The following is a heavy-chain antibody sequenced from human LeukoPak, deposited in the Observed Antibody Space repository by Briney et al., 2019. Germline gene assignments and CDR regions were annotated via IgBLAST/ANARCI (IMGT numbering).Heavy chain of an antibody. Sequence: PGGSLRLSCAASGFTFDDYAMHWVRQAPGKGLEWVSYISSSSSTIYYADSVKGRFTISRDNAKNSLYLQMNSLRAEDTAVYYCARDSGWYYFDYWGQGTLVTVSS. CDR3: ARDSGWYYFDY. CDR1: GFTFDDYA. CDR2: ISSSSSTI. J-gene: IGHJ4*02. D-gene: IGHD6-19*01. V-gene: IGHV3-48*04.